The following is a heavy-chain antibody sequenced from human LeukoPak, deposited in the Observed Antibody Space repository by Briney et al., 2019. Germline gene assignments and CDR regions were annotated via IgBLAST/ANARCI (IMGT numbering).Heavy chain of an antibody. CDR3: ARGQYYYDSIGILNWFDP. CDR1: GYTFTSYD. CDR2: MNPNSGNT. D-gene: IGHD3-22*01. V-gene: IGHV1-8*01. J-gene: IGHJ5*02. Sequence: ASVKVSCKASGYTFTSYDINWVRQATGQGLEWMGWMNPNSGNTGYAQKFQGRVTMTRNTSISTAYMELSSLRSEDTAVYYCARGQYYYDSIGILNWFDPWGQGTLVTVSS.